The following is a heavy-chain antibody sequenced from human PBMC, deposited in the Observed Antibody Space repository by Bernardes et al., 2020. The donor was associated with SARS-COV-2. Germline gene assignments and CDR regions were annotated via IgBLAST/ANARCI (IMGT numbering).Heavy chain of an antibody. Sequence: SETLSLTCGVYGGSFSSYLWYWIRQPPGKGLEWIGEISHTGDTNYNPSLKSRVTISVDMSKNQFSLKLSSVTAADTALYYCVRGPRAVHRNSGMDVWGQGTPVTVSS. CDR2: ISHTGDT. V-gene: IGHV4-34*01. CDR1: GGSFSSYL. J-gene: IGHJ6*02. CDR3: VRGPRAVHRNSGMDV.